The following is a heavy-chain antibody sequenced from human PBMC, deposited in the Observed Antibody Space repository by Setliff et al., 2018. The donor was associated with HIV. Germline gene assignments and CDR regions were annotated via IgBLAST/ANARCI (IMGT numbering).Heavy chain of an antibody. CDR3: ARAHFLVAMTRNWFDP. V-gene: IGHV1-2*06. Sequence: ASVKVSCKASGSTFTDFYIHWVRQAPGQGLEWIGRINPKSGVADYLKKFQGRVTMTTDTSTNTAHMELIRPRFDDTAVYYCARAHFLVAMTRNWFDPWGQGTLVTVSS. CDR2: INPKSGVA. CDR1: GSTFTDFY. D-gene: IGHD5-12*01. J-gene: IGHJ5*02.